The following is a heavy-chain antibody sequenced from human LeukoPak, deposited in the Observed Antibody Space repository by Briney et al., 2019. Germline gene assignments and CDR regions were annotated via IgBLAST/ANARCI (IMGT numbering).Heavy chain of an antibody. CDR2: MNPNSGNT. Sequence: GASVKVSCKASGYTFTSYGISWVRQATGQGLEWMGWMNPNSGNTGYAQKFQGRVTITRNTSISTAYMELSSLRSEDTAVYYCARVLYVWGSRIVIPFRYWGQGTLVTVSS. CDR3: ARVLYVWGSRIVIPFRY. J-gene: IGHJ4*02. V-gene: IGHV1-8*03. D-gene: IGHD3-16*02. CDR1: GYTFTSYG.